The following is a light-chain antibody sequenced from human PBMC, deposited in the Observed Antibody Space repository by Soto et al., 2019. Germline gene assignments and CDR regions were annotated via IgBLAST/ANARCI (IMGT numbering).Light chain of an antibody. CDR1: SSNIGSNY. CDR2: RNG. J-gene: IGLJ3*02. V-gene: IGLV1-47*01. Sequence: QSVLTQSPSASASPGQRITISCSGSSSNIGSNYVYWYQQFPGMAPKLLIYRNGQRPSGVPDRFSALKYGTTASLAIAGLRSEDEGDYYCAAWDASLSGPVFGGGTKGPS. CDR3: AAWDASLSGPV.